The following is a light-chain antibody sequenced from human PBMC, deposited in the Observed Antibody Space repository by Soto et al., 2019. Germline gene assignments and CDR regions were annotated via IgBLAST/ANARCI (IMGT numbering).Light chain of an antibody. CDR1: HSVASTY. V-gene: IGKV3-20*01. CDR3: QPDASSSFT. J-gene: IGKJ2*01. CDR2: GAS. Sequence: EIVLTQSPGTLSLSPGEGATLSCRASHSVASTYLAWYQQKPGLAPRLIIYGASNRASSTPDRFSGGGSGTDFTLTTRRLEPEDLAVYYCQPDASSSFTFGQGTKLEIK.